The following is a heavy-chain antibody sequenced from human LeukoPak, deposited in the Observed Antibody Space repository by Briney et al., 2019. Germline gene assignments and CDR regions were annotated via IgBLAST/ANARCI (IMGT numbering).Heavy chain of an antibody. Sequence: GASVKVSCKASGYTFTGYYMRWVRQAPGQGLEWMGWISAYNGNTNYAQKLQGRVTMTTDTSTSTAYMELRSLRSDDTAVYYCAREARIVGATYLDYWGQGTLVTVSS. D-gene: IGHD1-26*01. CDR2: ISAYNGNT. J-gene: IGHJ4*02. CDR3: AREARIVGATYLDY. V-gene: IGHV1-18*04. CDR1: GYTFTGYY.